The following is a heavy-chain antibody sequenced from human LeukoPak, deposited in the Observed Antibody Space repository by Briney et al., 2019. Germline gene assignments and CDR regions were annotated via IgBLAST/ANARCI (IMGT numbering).Heavy chain of an antibody. D-gene: IGHD6-13*01. CDR3: ARSSAAAGPTHNWFDP. J-gene: IGHJ5*02. Sequence: SETLSLTCTVSGGSIRSDYWSWIRQPPGKGLEWIGYIYYSGTTNSGSTNYNPSLKSRVTISVDTSKNKFSLKLTSVTAADTAVYYCARSSAAAGPTHNWFDPWGQGTLVTVPS. V-gene: IGHV4-4*08. CDR2: IYYSGTTNSGST. CDR1: GGSIRSDY.